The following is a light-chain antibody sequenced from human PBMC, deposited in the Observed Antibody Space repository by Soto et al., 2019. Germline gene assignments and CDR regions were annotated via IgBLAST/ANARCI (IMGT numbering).Light chain of an antibody. CDR3: QQYGSSPPIT. Sequence: ESVFAQSSSTPALSPREKTRLPLQALQSVSSSYLAWYQQKPGQAPRLLIYGASSRATGIPDRFSGSGSGTDFTLTISRLEPEDFAVYYCQQYGSSPPITFGQGTRLEIK. CDR1: QSVSSSY. V-gene: IGKV3-20*01. CDR2: GAS. J-gene: IGKJ5*01.